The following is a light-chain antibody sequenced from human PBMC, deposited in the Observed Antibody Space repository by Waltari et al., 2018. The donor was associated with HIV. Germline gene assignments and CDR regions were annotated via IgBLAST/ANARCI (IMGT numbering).Light chain of an antibody. V-gene: IGKV3-11*01. J-gene: IGKJ5*01. CDR1: ESVSTY. Sequence: EIVLTQSPATLSLSPGDRDTLSCRASESVSTYLDWYQQKPGQAPRLLIYYASNRATGIPARFRGSGSGTDFTLTITTIEPEDCAVYYCQQRRNWITFGPGTRLEIK. CDR2: YAS. CDR3: QQRRNWIT.